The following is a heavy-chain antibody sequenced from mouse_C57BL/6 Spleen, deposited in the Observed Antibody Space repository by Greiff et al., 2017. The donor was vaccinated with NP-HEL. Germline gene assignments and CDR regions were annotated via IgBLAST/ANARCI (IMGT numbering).Heavy chain of an antibody. J-gene: IGHJ4*01. CDR3: VRFYYGSSVYYYAMDY. CDR1: GFSFNTYA. CDR2: IRSKSNNYAT. Sequence: EVKLVESGGGLVQPKGSLKLSCAASGFSFNTYAMNWVRQAPGKGLEWVARIRSKSNNYATYYADSVKDRFTISRDDSESMLYLQMNNLKTEDTAMYYCVRFYYGSSVYYYAMDYWGQGTSVTVSS. V-gene: IGHV10-1*01. D-gene: IGHD1-1*01.